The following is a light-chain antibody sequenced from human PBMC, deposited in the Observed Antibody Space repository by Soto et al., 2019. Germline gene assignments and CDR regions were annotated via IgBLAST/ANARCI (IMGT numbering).Light chain of an antibody. Sequence: DIQLTQSPSSLSASVGDRVTITCRASQTVTNYLHWYQQKPGKAPKLLIYADSNLQSGVPSRFGASGSWTDFPLTISGLQPEDFATYYCQQSYTARPLTFGGGTKVESK. J-gene: IGKJ4*01. CDR3: QQSYTARPLT. V-gene: IGKV1-39*01. CDR1: QTVTNY. CDR2: ADS.